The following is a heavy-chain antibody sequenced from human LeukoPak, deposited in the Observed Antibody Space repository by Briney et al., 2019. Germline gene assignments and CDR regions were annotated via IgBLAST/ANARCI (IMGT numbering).Heavy chain of an antibody. CDR2: IYPDDSGT. D-gene: IGHD2-2*03. CDR1: GYSFSEYW. J-gene: IGHJ3*01. V-gene: IGHV5-51*01. CDR3: ARQRGYRMTKDGFDV. Sequence: GESLKISCKASGYSFSEYWIGWVRHMPGKGLEWMTIIYPDDSGTRYSPSLQGQVTISADKSTNTAYLQWSSLKASDTGIYYCARQRGYRMTKDGFDVWGQGTMVTVSS.